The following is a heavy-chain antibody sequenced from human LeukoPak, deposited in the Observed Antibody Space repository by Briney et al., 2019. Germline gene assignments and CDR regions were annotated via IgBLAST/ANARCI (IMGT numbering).Heavy chain of an antibody. CDR3: ASMASGSYKSGAFDI. D-gene: IGHD1-26*01. CDR2: IYYSGST. Sequence: SQTLSLTCTVSGGSISSGGYYWSWIRQHPGKGLEWIGYIYYSGSTNYNPSLKSRVTISVDTSKNQFSLKLSSVTAADTAVYYCASMASGSYKSGAFDIWGQGTMVTVSS. V-gene: IGHV4-31*03. J-gene: IGHJ3*02. CDR1: GGSISSGGYY.